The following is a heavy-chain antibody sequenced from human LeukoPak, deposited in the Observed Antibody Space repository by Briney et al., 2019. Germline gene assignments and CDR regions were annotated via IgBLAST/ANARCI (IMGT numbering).Heavy chain of an antibody. CDR3: AGSPGYYDSSEGYFQH. CDR2: ISYDGSNK. CDR1: GFTFSSYA. Sequence: GGSLRLSCAASGFTFSSYAMHWVRQAPGKGLEWVAVISYDGSNKYYADSVKGRFTISRDNSKNTLYLQMNSLRAEDTAVYYCAGSPGYYDSSEGYFQHWGQGTLVTVSS. J-gene: IGHJ1*01. V-gene: IGHV3-30-3*01. D-gene: IGHD3-22*01.